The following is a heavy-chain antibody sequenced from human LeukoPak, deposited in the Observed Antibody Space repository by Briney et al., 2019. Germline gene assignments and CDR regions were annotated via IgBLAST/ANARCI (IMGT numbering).Heavy chain of an antibody. CDR2: ISYDESNK. CDR1: GFTFSIYA. V-gene: IGHV3-30-3*01. D-gene: IGHD3-22*01. J-gene: IGHJ4*02. Sequence: GGSLRLSCAASGFTFSIYAMHWVRQAPGKGLEWVTFISYDESNKYYADSVKGRFTISRDNGKNTLYLQMNSLRAEDTAVYYCARGSTYYDSSGQVPFDYWGQGTLVTVSS. CDR3: ARGSTYYDSSGQVPFDY.